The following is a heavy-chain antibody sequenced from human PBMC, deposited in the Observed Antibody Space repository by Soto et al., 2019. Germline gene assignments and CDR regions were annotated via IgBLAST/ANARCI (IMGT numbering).Heavy chain of an antibody. J-gene: IGHJ6*02. CDR2: ISGSGATT. CDR3: ARDRSRITIFGVVNRDYGMDV. CDR1: GFTFSGFA. Sequence: GGSLRLSCAASGFTFSGFAMSWVRQAPGKGLERVSAISGSGATTHYADSVKGRFTISRDNSKNTLYLQMNSLRAEDTAVYYCARDRSRITIFGVVNRDYGMDVWGQGTTVTVSS. V-gene: IGHV3-23*01. D-gene: IGHD3-3*01.